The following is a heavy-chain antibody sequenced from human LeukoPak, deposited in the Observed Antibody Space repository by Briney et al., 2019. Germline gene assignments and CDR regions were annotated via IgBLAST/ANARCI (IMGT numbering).Heavy chain of an antibody. CDR3: AKGDPAIFGVVTMRGLDY. V-gene: IGHV3-30*02. CDR2: IWYDGTYK. Sequence: PGGSLRLSCAASGSTFKNYGTHWVRQAPGKGLEWVAFIWYDGTYKYYAESVQGRFTISRDNSKNTLYLLMDSLRTEDTAVYYCAKGDPAIFGVVTMRGLDYWGQGTLVTVSS. CDR1: GSTFKNYG. D-gene: IGHD3-3*01. J-gene: IGHJ4*02.